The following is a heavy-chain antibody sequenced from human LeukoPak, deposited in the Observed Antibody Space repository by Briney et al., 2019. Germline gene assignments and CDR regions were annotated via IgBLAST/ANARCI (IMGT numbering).Heavy chain of an antibody. Sequence: RGSLRLSCAASGFTFSTYGMHWVRQAPGKGLEWVAIISYDGNDKDYADSVRGRFTISRDNSKNTLYLQMNSLRGEDTAVYYCAKSTAPAGYYLDYWGQGILVTVSS. CDR2: ISYDGNDK. D-gene: IGHD2-2*01. J-gene: IGHJ4*02. CDR1: GFTFSTYG. CDR3: AKSTAPAGYYLDY. V-gene: IGHV3-30*18.